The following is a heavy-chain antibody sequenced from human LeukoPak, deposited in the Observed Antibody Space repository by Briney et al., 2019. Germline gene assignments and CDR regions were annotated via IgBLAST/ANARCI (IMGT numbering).Heavy chain of an antibody. J-gene: IGHJ6*02. Sequence: SETLSLTCAVYGGSFSAYYWSWIRQPPGKGLEWIGEINHSGSTNYNPSLKSRVTISVDTSKNQFSLKLSSVTAADTAVYYCARDGVQQLVPPYYYYGMDVWGQGTTVTVSS. CDR1: GGSFSAYY. V-gene: IGHV4-34*01. D-gene: IGHD6-13*01. CDR3: ARDGVQQLVPPYYYYGMDV. CDR2: INHSGST.